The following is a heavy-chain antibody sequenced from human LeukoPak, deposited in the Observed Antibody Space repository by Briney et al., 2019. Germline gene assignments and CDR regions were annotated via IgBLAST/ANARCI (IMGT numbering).Heavy chain of an antibody. V-gene: IGHV3-21*01. D-gene: IGHD3-9*01. CDR3: ARGHYDVLAASYKWTPDY. CDR1: GFTFNTFN. J-gene: IGHJ4*02. CDR2: ITSGGDYI. Sequence: GGSLRLAWAASGFTFNTFNVNWVRQAPGEGREWDSSITSGGDYIYYADSVKGRFTTYRDNAKNSLSLQLNSLRVEDTAVYYCARGHYDVLAASYKWTPDYWGQGTLVTVSS.